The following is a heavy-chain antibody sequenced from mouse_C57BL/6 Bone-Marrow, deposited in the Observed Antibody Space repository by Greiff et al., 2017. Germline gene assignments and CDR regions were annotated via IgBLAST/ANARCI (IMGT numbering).Heavy chain of an antibody. D-gene: IGHD2-5*01. J-gene: IGHJ3*01. CDR3: ARGYSRAWFAY. CDR1: GFNIENTY. V-gene: IGHV14-3*01. Sequence: EVQLHQSVAELVRLGASVKLSCTASGFNIENTYMHWVKQRPEQGLEWIGRIDPANGNTKYAPKFQGKATITEDTSSNTAYLQLSSLTSEDTAIYYCARGYSRAWFAYWGQGTLVTVSA. CDR2: IDPANGNT.